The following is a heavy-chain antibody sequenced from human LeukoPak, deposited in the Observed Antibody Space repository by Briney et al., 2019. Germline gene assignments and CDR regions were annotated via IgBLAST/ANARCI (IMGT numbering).Heavy chain of an antibody. J-gene: IGHJ5*02. D-gene: IGHD5-18*01. CDR2: IYYSGST. V-gene: IGHV4-59*01. CDR3: ASSPHWGDTAMVEYNCFEP. Sequence: SETLSLTCTVSGGSISSYYWSWIRQPPGKGLVWIGYIYYSGSTNYNPSLKSRVTISVDTSKNQFSLKLSSVTAADTAVYYCASSPHWGDTAMVEYNCFEPCGQGTLVTVSS. CDR1: GGSISSYY.